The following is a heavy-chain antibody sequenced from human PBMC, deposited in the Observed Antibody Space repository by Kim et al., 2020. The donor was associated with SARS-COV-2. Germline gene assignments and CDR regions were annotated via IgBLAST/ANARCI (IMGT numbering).Heavy chain of an antibody. V-gene: IGHV3-23*01. J-gene: IGHJ6*02. CDR3: AKAVLTATNYYAMDV. D-gene: IGHD2-21*02. Sequence: GGSLRLSCAASGLTFSSYAMSWVRQAPGKGLEWVSGISFSGGTTYHADSVKGRFTISRDNSKNTLYLQMSSLGAEDTAVYYCAKAVLTATNYYAMDVWGQGTTVTVSS. CDR2: ISFSGGTT. CDR1: GLTFSSYA.